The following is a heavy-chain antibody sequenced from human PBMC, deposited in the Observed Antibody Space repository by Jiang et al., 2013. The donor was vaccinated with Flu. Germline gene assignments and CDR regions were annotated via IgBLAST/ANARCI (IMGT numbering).Heavy chain of an antibody. CDR1: GGSISSSSYY. Sequence: SGSGLVKPSETLSLTCTVSGGSISSSSYYWGWIRQPPGKGLEWIGSIYYSGSTYYNPSLKSRVTISVDTSKSQFSLKLTSVTAADTAIYYCARRVWGEQYSGSYYEEYFQDWGPGAPWSPSPQ. J-gene: IGHJ1*01. CDR3: ARRVWGEQYSGSYYEEYFQD. V-gene: IGHV4-39*01. CDR2: IYYSGST. D-gene: IGHD1-26*01.